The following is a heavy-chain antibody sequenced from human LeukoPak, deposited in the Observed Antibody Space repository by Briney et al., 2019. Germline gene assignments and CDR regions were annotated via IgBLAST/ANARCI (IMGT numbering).Heavy chain of an antibody. Sequence: PSETLSLTCTVSGDSISSSSYHWGRHPQPPGNGLEWIGSIYYSGSTYYNPSLKSRVTISVDKSKNQFSLKLASVTAADTAVYYCARERSGSEIFARSFDIWGQGTMVTVSS. CDR3: ARERSGSEIFARSFDI. D-gene: IGHD3-3*01. CDR2: IYYSGST. J-gene: IGHJ3*02. CDR1: GDSISSSSYH. V-gene: IGHV4-39*07.